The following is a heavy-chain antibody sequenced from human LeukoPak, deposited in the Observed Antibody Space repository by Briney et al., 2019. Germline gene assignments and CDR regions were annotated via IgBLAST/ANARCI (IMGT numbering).Heavy chain of an antibody. J-gene: IGHJ5*02. Sequence: GESLKISCQGFGYSFTSYWIGWVRQMPGKGMEWMGVIYPGDSRIRYNPSFQGQVAISVDKSISTAYLQWVSLKASDTAMYYCACRDLTSTWSFPWGQGTLVTVSS. CDR1: GYSFTSYW. D-gene: IGHD6-13*01. CDR3: ACRDLTSTWSFP. CDR2: IYPGDSRI. V-gene: IGHV5-51*01.